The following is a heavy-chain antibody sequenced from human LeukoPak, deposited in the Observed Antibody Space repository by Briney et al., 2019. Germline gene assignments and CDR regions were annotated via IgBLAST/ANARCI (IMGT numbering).Heavy chain of an antibody. CDR1: GFTFSSYA. V-gene: IGHV3-48*01. CDR2: ISPGSIPA. D-gene: IGHD2/OR15-2a*01. J-gene: IGHJ5*02. Sequence: GGSLRLSCAASGFTFSSYAMSWVRQAPGKGLEWVSYISPGSIPAYTDSVKGRFTISRDNAKNSVYLQMNSLRVEDTAVYYCATFHEPWGQGTLVTVSS. CDR3: ATFHEP.